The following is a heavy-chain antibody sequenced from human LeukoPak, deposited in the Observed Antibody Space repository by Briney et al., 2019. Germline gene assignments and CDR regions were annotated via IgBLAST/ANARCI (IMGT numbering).Heavy chain of an antibody. CDR3: ATAEVYYYGSGSYSY. D-gene: IGHD3-10*01. V-gene: IGHV1-24*01. J-gene: IGHJ4*02. CDR2: FDPEDGET. Sequence: ASVKVSCKVSGYTLTELSMHWVRQAPGKGLEWMGGFDPEDGETIYAQKFQGRVTMTEDTSTDTAYMELSSLRSEDTAVYYGATAEVYYYGSGSYSYWGQGTLVTVSS. CDR1: GYTLTELS.